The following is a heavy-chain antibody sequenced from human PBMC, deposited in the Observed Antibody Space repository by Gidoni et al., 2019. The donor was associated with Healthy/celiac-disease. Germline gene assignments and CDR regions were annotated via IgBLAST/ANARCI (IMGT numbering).Heavy chain of an antibody. CDR3: ARSWPYYDSSDDWGFDY. V-gene: IGHV3-30-3*01. CDR1: GFTFSSDA. CDR2: ISYDGSKK. Sequence: QVQLVESGGGVVQPGRSLRLSCAASGFTFSSDAMHLVRQAPGKGLEWVAVISYDGSKKYYADSVKGRFTISRDNSKNTLYLQMNSLRAEDTAVYYCARSWPYYDSSDDWGFDYWGQGTLVTVSS. D-gene: IGHD3-22*01. J-gene: IGHJ4*02.